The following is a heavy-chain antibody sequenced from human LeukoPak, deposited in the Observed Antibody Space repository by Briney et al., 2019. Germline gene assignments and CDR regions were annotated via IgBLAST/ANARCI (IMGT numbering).Heavy chain of an antibody. V-gene: IGHV4-34*01. CDR1: GGSISNYY. CDR2: INHRGGT. J-gene: IGHJ4*02. CDR3: ARVPLRFQEPFDY. Sequence: PSETLSLTCVVSGGSISNYYWSWIRQPPGKGLEWIGEINHRGGTNYHPSLKSRVTISIDTSHYQFSLKLNYVTAADTAAYYCARVPLRFQEPFDYWGRGTLVSVSS. D-gene: IGHD3-3*01.